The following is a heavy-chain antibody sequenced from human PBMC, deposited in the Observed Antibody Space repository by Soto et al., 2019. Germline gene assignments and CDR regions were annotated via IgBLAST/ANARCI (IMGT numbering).Heavy chain of an antibody. D-gene: IGHD3-22*01. J-gene: IGHJ4*02. Sequence: EVPLVESGGGLVQPGGSLRLSCAASGFAFSSYWMHWVRQAPGKGLVWVSRINSDGSSTSYADSVKGRFTISRDNAKNTLYLQMNSLRAEDTAVYYCARVDGGSYYDSSGYYFLDYWGQGTLVTVSS. CDR2: INSDGSST. CDR1: GFAFSSYW. V-gene: IGHV3-74*01. CDR3: ARVDGGSYYDSSGYYFLDY.